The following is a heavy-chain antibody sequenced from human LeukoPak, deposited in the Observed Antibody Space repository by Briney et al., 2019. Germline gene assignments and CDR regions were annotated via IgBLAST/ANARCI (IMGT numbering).Heavy chain of an antibody. V-gene: IGHV3-74*01. J-gene: IGHJ4*02. Sequence: GGSLRLSCAASGFTFSSYAMHWVRHAPGKGLVWFSRINTEGTSTTYADFVKGRFTISRDNAKNSLYLQMNSLRAEDTALYYCARDAYYDFWSGYPRYFDYWGQGTLVTVSS. CDR3: ARDAYYDFWSGYPRYFDY. CDR2: INTEGTST. CDR1: GFTFSSYA. D-gene: IGHD3-3*01.